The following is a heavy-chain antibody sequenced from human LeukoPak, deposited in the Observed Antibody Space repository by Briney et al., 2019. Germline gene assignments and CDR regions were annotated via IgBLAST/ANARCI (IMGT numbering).Heavy chain of an antibody. V-gene: IGHV3-7*01. CDR3: ARGGVSGENFDY. CDR1: GFTFSSYW. J-gene: IGHJ4*02. Sequence: PGGSLRLSCAASGFTFSSYWMSWVRQAPGKGLEWVANIKQDGSEKYYLDSVKGRFTISRANAKNSLYLQMNSLRAEDTAVYYCARGGVSGENFDYWGQGTLVTVSS. D-gene: IGHD6-13*01. CDR2: IKQDGSEK.